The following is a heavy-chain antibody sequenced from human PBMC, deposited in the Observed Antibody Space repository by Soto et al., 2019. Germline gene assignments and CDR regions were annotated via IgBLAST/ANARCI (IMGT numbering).Heavy chain of an antibody. D-gene: IGHD6-19*01. Sequence: GPGPFFPSETLSLTCTVSGGSISSGGYYWSWIRQHPGKGLEWIGYIYYSGSTYYNPSLKSRVTISVDTSKNQFSLKLSSVTAADMAVYYCARVGVAVAGFYGMDVWGQGTTVTVSS. CDR3: ARVGVAVAGFYGMDV. CDR2: IYYSGST. CDR1: GGSISSGGYY. J-gene: IGHJ6*02. V-gene: IGHV4-31*03.